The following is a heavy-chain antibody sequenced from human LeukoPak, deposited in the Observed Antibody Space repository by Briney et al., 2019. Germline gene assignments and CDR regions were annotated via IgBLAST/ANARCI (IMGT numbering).Heavy chain of an antibody. CDR3: ARDWLYCSGGSCYSMDYFDC. Sequence: PSETLSLTCAVYGGSFSGYYWSWIRQPPGKGLEWIGEINHSGSTNYNPSLKSRVTISVDTSKNQFSLKLSSVTAADTAVYYCARDWLYCSGGSCYSMDYFDCWGQGTLVTVSS. V-gene: IGHV4-34*01. CDR2: INHSGST. CDR1: GGSFSGYY. D-gene: IGHD2-15*01. J-gene: IGHJ4*02.